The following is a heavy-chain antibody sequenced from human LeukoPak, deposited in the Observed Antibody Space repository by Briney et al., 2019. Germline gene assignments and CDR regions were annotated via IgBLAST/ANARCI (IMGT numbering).Heavy chain of an antibody. J-gene: IGHJ4*02. V-gene: IGHV1-18*01. D-gene: IGHD2-15*01. CDR3: ARDWGYCSGGSCYFDAFDC. Sequence: GASVKVSCKASGYTFTSYGISWVRQAPGQGLEWMGWISAYNGNTNYAQKLQGRVTMTTDTSTSTAYMELRSLRSDDTAVYYCARDWGYCSGGSCYFDAFDCWGQGTLVTVSS. CDR2: ISAYNGNT. CDR1: GYTFTSYG.